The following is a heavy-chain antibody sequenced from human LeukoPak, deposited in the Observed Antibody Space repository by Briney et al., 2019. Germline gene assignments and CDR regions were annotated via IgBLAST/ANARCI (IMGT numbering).Heavy chain of an antibody. D-gene: IGHD5-18*01. CDR1: GYTFTGYY. CDR3: ARVKGTRGYSYGLDY. CDR2: INPNSGGT. Sequence: GASVKVSCKASGYTFTGYYMHWVRQAPGQGLEWMGRINPNSGGTNYAQKFQGRVTMTRDTSISTAYMELSRLRFDDTAVYYCARVKGTRGYSYGLDYWGQGTLVTVSS. J-gene: IGHJ4*02. V-gene: IGHV1-2*06.